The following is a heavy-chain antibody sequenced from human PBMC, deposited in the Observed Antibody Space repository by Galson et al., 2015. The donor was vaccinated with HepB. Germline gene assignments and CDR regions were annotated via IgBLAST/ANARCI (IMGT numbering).Heavy chain of an antibody. CDR3: VRSRYTTSWFDY. Sequence: SLRLSCAASGFTFSSYWMHWVRRAPGKGLVWVSRINSDGTTITYADSVKGRFTISRDNAKNTLYLQLNSLRAEDTALYYCVRSRYTTSWFDYWGQGTLVTVSS. D-gene: IGHD6-13*01. CDR1: GFTFSSYW. CDR2: INSDGTTI. V-gene: IGHV3-74*01. J-gene: IGHJ4*02.